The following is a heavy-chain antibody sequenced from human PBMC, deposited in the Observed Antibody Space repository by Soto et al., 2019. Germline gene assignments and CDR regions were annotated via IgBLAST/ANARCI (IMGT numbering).Heavy chain of an antibody. Sequence: SETLSLTCTVSGASVSTRVYYWTWIRQHPGKDLEWIGYIDNSGSTYYNPSLTGRADISVDTSKNQFSLSLRSLTAADTAFYYCAGAVSDFDVRRYRTSYFDQWGQGILVTVSS. D-gene: IGHD2-21*02. CDR1: GASVSTRVYY. CDR2: IDNSGST. CDR3: AGAVSDFDVRRYRTSYFDQ. J-gene: IGHJ4*02. V-gene: IGHV4-31*03.